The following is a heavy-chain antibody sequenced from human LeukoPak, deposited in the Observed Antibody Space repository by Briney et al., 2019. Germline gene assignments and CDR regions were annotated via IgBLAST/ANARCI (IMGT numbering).Heavy chain of an antibody. CDR2: INSDGSGA. Sequence: GGSLRLSCAASGFSFSTYWIHWVRQAPGKGLVWVSRINSDGSGATHADSVKGRFTISRGNAKNTVYLQMNSLRVEDTAVYFCTSRNGSGDYWGQGTPVTVSS. D-gene: IGHD3-10*01. V-gene: IGHV3-74*01. CDR1: GFSFSTYW. CDR3: TSRNGSGDY. J-gene: IGHJ4*02.